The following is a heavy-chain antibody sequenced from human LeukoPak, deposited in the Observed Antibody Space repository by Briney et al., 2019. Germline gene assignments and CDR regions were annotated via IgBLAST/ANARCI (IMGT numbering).Heavy chain of an antibody. CDR2: IYYSGST. CDR1: GGSISSGGYY. Sequence: SQTLTLTCTVSGGSISSGGYYWSWIRQHPGKGLEWIGYIYYSGSTYYNPSLKSRVTISVDTSKNQFSLKLSSVTAADTAVYYCARFRDGYNSRVFDYWGQGTLVTVSS. V-gene: IGHV4-31*03. CDR3: ARFRDGYNSRVFDY. D-gene: IGHD5-24*01. J-gene: IGHJ4*02.